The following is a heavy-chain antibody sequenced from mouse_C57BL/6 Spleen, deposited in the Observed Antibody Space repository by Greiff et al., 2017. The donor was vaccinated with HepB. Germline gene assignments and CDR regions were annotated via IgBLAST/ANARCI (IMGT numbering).Heavy chain of an antibody. CDR1: GYTFTEYT. Sequence: VQLQQSGAELVKPGASVKLSCKASGYTFTEYTIHWVKQRAGQGLEWIGWFYPGSGSIKYNEKFKDKATLTADKSSSTVYMELSRLTSEDSAVYFCARHEEAEGYSNFYYAMDYWGQGTSVTVSS. CDR3: ARHEEAEGYSNFYYAMDY. D-gene: IGHD2-5*01. CDR2: FYPGSGSI. V-gene: IGHV1-62-2*01. J-gene: IGHJ4*01.